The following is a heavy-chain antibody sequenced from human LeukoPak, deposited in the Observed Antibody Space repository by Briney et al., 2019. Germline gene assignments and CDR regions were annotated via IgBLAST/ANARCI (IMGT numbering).Heavy chain of an antibody. Sequence: SETLSLTCTVSGGSISGHFWSWIRQPPGKGLEWTGYVYYSGSTTYNPSLKSRVTISVDTSKNRFSLKLSSVTAADTAVYYCARLLGSSTAVDYWGQGTLVTVSS. V-gene: IGHV4-59*08. CDR3: ARLLGSSTAVDY. D-gene: IGHD1-14*01. CDR1: GGSISGHF. CDR2: VYYSGST. J-gene: IGHJ4*02.